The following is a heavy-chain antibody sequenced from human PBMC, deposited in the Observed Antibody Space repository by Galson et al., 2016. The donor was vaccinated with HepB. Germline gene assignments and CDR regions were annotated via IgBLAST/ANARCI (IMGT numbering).Heavy chain of an antibody. D-gene: IGHD2-15*01. CDR3: ARDRGYCTGGNCYRFFDF. CDR1: GLTFSRHW. CDR2: SDTTSTTT. Sequence: SLRLSCAASGLTFSRHWMSWARQAPGKGLEWISYSDTTSTTTYYAESVRGRFTISRDNAKRLVHLQLNSLRVDDTAVYYCARDRGYCTGGNCYRFFDFWGQGIMVTVSS. V-gene: IGHV3-48*01. J-gene: IGHJ3*01.